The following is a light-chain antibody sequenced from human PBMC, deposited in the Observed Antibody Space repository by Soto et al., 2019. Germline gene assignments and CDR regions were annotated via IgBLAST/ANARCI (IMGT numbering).Light chain of an antibody. CDR2: AAS. Sequence: DIQMTQSPASLSASVEYRFTITCRASQTVRTYLNWYQQKPGKAPKLLIYAASNLQSGVPSRLSGSGSGTDFTLTITSLRTEDFETYWCQQSYNNPVTFGHGTRLEIK. CDR1: QTVRTY. J-gene: IGKJ5*01. V-gene: IGKV1-39*01. CDR3: QQSYNNPVT.